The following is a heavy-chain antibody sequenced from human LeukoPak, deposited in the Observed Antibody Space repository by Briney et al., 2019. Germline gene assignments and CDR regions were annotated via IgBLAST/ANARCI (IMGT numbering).Heavy chain of an antibody. CDR1: GYTFTGYY. CDR2: INPNSGGT. Sequence: ASVKVSCKASGYTFTGYYMHWVRQAPAQGLEWMGWINPNSGGTNYAQKFGGRVTMTRDTSISTAYMELSRLRSDDTAVYYCARDLESYDFWSGRYYYYYMDVWGKGTTVTVSS. D-gene: IGHD3-3*01. J-gene: IGHJ6*03. V-gene: IGHV1-2*02. CDR3: ARDLESYDFWSGRYYYYYMDV.